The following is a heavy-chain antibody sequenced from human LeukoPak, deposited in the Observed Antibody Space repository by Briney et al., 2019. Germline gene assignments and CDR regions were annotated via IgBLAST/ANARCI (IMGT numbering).Heavy chain of an antibody. CDR3: AKRGYDNSGYYGYFDY. V-gene: IGHV3-23*01. CDR2: ISGSGSST. Sequence: GGSLRLSCTASGFTFGTYAMSWVRQAPGKGLEWVSVISGSGSSTYYADSVKGRFTISRDNSKNTLYLQMNSLSAEDTAAYYCAKRGYDNSGYYGYFDYWGLGILVTVSS. D-gene: IGHD3-22*01. J-gene: IGHJ4*02. CDR1: GFTFGTYA.